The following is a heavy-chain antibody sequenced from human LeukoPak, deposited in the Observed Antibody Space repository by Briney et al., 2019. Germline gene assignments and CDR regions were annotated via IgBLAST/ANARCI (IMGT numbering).Heavy chain of an antibody. CDR3: ARHSMRYNWFDP. CDR1: GGSINSRNHY. J-gene: IGHJ5*02. V-gene: IGHV4-39*01. CDR2: IYSSGAT. Sequence: SETLSLTCSVSGGSINSRNHYWGWIRQPPGKGLEWIASIYSSGATYYNPSLKSRVIISVDTSKDQISLKLSSVTASDTAVYYCARHSMRYNWFDPWGQGTLVTVSS. D-gene: IGHD2/OR15-2a*01.